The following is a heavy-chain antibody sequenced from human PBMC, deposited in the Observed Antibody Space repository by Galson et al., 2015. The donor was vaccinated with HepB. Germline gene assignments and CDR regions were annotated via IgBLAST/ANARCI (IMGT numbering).Heavy chain of an antibody. J-gene: IGHJ6*02. CDR2: IYHIAST. CDR3: ARAPRRSYNYAMDV. Sequence: ETLSLTCSVSGGSVSSSSYYWTWIRQPPGKGLEWIGYIYHIASTSYNPSLKSRVLISGDTSKNQFTLKLSSLTAADTAVYYCARAPRRSYNYAMDVWGQGTTVTVSS. V-gene: IGHV4-61*01. CDR1: GGSVSSSSYY. D-gene: IGHD1-1*01.